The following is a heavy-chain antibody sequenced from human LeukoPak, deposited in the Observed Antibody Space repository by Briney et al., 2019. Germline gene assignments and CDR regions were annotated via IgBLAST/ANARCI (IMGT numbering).Heavy chain of an antibody. D-gene: IGHD2-2*01. CDR1: GGSISSYY. CDR2: IYTSGST. J-gene: IGHJ4*02. CDR3: ARDADIVVASEPYLDY. V-gene: IGHV4-4*07. Sequence: SETLSLTCTVSGGSISSYYWSWIRQPAGKGLEWIGRIYTSGSTNYNPSLKSRVTMSVDTSKNQFSLKLSSVTAADTAVYYCARDADIVVASEPYLDYWGQGTLVTVSS.